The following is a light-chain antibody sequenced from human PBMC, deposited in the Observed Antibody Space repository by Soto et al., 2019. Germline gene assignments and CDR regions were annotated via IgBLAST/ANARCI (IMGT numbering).Light chain of an antibody. J-gene: IGKJ1*01. V-gene: IGKV3-20*01. CDR2: GAS. Sequence: VLPQSPGTPSLSPGATATLSFRASQSVSNNYLAWYQQKPGQAPRLLIYGASNRATGIPDRFSGSGSGTDFTLTISRLETEDFAVYYCQQYGSSGTFGQGTKVDIK. CDR3: QQYGSSGT. CDR1: QSVSNNY.